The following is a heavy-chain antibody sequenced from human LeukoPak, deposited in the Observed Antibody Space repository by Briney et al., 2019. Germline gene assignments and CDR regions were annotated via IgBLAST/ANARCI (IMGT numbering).Heavy chain of an antibody. CDR1: GGSISSYY. D-gene: IGHD6-13*01. J-gene: IGHJ4*02. Sequence: SETLSLTCTVSGGSISSYYWSWIRQPPGKGLEWIGYIYYSGSTNYNPSLKSRVTISVDTSKNQFSLKLSSVTAADTAVYYCASRGVRSSSFDYWGQGTLVTVSS. V-gene: IGHV4-59*08. CDR2: IYYSGST. CDR3: ASRGVRSSSFDY.